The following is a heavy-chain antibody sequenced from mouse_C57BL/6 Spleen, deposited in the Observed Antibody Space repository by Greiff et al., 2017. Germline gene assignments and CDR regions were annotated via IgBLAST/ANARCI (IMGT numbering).Heavy chain of an antibody. CDR1: GYTFTSYW. D-gene: IGHD1-1*01. V-gene: IGHV1-69*01. CDR3: ARYYYGSSYVYFDV. Sequence: VQLQQPGAELVMPGASVKLSCKASGYTFTSYWMHWVKQRPGQGLEWIGEIDPSDSYTNYNQKFKGKSTLTVDKSSSTAYMQLSSLTSEDSAVYYCARYYYGSSYVYFDVWGTGTTVTVSS. CDR2: IDPSDSYT. J-gene: IGHJ1*03.